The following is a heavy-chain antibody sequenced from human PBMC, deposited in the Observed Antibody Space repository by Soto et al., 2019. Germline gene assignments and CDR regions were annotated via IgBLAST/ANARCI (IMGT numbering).Heavy chain of an antibody. D-gene: IGHD3-10*01. V-gene: IGHV3-21*01. CDR3: ARDGYYGSGSYREGY. CDR1: GFTFSSYS. J-gene: IGHJ4*02. CDR2: ISSSSSYI. Sequence: EVQLVESGGGLVKPGGSLRLSCAASGFTFSSYSMNWVRQAPGKGLEWVSSISSSSSYIYYADSVKGRFTISRDNAKNSLYLQMNSRRAEDTAVYYCARDGYYGSGSYREGYWGQGTLVTVSS.